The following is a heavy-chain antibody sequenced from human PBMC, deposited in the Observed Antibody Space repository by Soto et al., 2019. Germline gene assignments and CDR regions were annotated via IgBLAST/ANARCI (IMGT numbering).Heavy chain of an antibody. D-gene: IGHD3-16*01. Sequence: GGSLRLSCAASEFTFSNYAMSWVRQAPGKGLEWVSSISDNGGTTYYADSVKGRFTISRDNSKNTLYLQMNSLRAEDTAVYYYAKDSWLMFGGANVHWLRGVYGNYWGQGTLVTVSS. J-gene: IGHJ4*02. V-gene: IGHV3-23*01. CDR2: ISDNGGTT. CDR3: AKDSWLMFGGANVHWLRGVYGNY. CDR1: EFTFSNYA.